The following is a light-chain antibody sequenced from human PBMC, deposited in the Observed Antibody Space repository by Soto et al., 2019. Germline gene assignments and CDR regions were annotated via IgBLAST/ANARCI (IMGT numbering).Light chain of an antibody. Sequence: EIVLTQSPGTLSLSPGERATLSCRASQSVSSNYLAWYQQKPGQAPRLLIYGASSRATGIPDRFSGRGSGTDFTLTISRLEPEDFALYYCQQYGSSPPLTLGGGTRVDIK. CDR1: QSVSSNY. CDR3: QQYGSSPPLT. CDR2: GAS. V-gene: IGKV3-20*01. J-gene: IGKJ4*01.